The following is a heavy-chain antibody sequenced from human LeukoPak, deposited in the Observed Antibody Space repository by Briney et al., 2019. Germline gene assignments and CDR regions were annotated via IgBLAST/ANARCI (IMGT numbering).Heavy chain of an antibody. Sequence: GGSLRLSCAASGSNFNMYAMTWVRQAPGKGLEWVSRINTDDSSTSYADSVKGRFTISRDNAKNTLYLQMNSLRAEDTAVYYCAQWLVPGYWGQGTLVTVSS. CDR3: AQWLVPGY. J-gene: IGHJ4*02. V-gene: IGHV3-74*01. D-gene: IGHD6-19*01. CDR2: INTDDSST. CDR1: GSNFNMYA.